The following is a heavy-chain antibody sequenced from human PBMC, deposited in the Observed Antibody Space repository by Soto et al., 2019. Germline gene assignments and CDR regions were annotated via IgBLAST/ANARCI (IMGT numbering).Heavy chain of an antibody. D-gene: IGHD6-19*01. Sequence: QVQLVESGGGVVQPGRSLRLSCAASGFTFSSYAMHWVRQAPGKGLEWVAVISYDGSNKYYADSVKGRFTISRDNSKNTLYLQMNSLRAEDTAVYYCARDIGVAGGRYYCGMDVWGQGTTVTVSS. V-gene: IGHV3-30-3*01. J-gene: IGHJ6*02. CDR2: ISYDGSNK. CDR1: GFTFSSYA. CDR3: ARDIGVAGGRYYCGMDV.